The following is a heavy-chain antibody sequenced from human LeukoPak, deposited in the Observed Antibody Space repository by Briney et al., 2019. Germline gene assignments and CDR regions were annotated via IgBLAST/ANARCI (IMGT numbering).Heavy chain of an antibody. CDR3: ARGFDGLRLKGQYFDY. J-gene: IGHJ4*02. V-gene: IGHV1-46*01. CDR2: INPSGGST. CDR1: GHSLTSYY. D-gene: IGHD5/OR15-5a*01. Sequence: ASVTVSCRAFGHSLTSYYMHWVRQAPGQGLEWMGIINPSGGSTSYAQKFQGRVTMTRDTSTSTVYMEVSSLRSEDTAVYYCARGFDGLRLKGQYFDYWGQGTLVTVSS.